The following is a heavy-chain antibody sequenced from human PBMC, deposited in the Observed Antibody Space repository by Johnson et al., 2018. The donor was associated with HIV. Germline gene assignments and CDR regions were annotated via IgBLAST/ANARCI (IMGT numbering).Heavy chain of an antibody. J-gene: IGHJ3*02. CDR1: GFTFSSYV. CDR3: AKIRITMIVVVEGVDAFDI. CDR2: ISYDGSNK. V-gene: IGHV3-30-3*02. Sequence: QVQLVESAGGVVQPGTSLRLSCSVSGFTFSSYVMHWVRQAPGKGLEWVAVISYDGSNKYYADSVKGRFTVSIDNSKNTLYLQMKSLRPEDTAVYYCAKIRITMIVVVEGVDAFDIWGQGTMVTVSS. D-gene: IGHD3-22*01.